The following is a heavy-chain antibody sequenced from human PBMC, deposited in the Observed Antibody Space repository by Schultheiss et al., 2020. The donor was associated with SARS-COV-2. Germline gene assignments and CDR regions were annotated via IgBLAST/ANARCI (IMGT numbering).Heavy chain of an antibody. CDR2: IIFTTDYI. CDR3: ARGYYDFWSGPHWLE. CDR1: GFTFSPYS. V-gene: IGHV3-21*01. J-gene: IGHJ4*02. D-gene: IGHD3-3*01. Sequence: GESLKISCAASGFTFSPYSMNWVRQAPGKGLEWVSSIIFTTDYIYCADSVKGRFTISRDNAKNSLFLQMNSLRAEDTAVFYCARGYYDFWSGPHWLEWGQGTLVNRLL.